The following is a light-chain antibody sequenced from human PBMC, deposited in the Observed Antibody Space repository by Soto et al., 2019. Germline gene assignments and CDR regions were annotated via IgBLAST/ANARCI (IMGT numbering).Light chain of an antibody. CDR3: QQYGSSPPLT. Sequence: EIVLTQSPGTLSLSPGERATLSCRASQSVSSSYLAWYQQKPGQAPRLLIYGASSRATGIPDRFSGSGSGTDFTLPISRLEPEDFAVYYCQQYGSSPPLTFGGGTKVEI. CDR1: QSVSSSY. CDR2: GAS. J-gene: IGKJ4*01. V-gene: IGKV3-20*01.